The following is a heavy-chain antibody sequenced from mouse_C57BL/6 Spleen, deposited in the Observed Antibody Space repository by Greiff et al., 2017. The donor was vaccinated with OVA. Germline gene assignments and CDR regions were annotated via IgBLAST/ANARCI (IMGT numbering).Heavy chain of an antibody. CDR1: GYAFTNYL. D-gene: IGHD2-2*01. CDR2: INPGSGGT. CDR3: ARGGYDAPFAY. Sequence: VQLQQSGAELVRPGTSVKVSCKASGYAFTNYLIAWVKQRPGQGLEWIGVINPGSGGTNYNEKFKGKATLTADKSSSTAYMQLSSLTSEDSAVYFCARGGYDAPFAYWGQGTLVTVSA. V-gene: IGHV1-54*01. J-gene: IGHJ3*01.